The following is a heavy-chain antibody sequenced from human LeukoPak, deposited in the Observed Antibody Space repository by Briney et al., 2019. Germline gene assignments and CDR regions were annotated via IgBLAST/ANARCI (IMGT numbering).Heavy chain of an antibody. D-gene: IGHD6-13*01. CDR3: ARDDIAAAGTWWYYYYGMDV. Sequence: GGSLRLSCAASGFTFSSYWMSWVRQAPGKGLEWVAIIKQDGSEKYYVDSVKGRFTISRDNAKNSLYLQMNSLRAEDTAVYYCARDDIAAAGTWWYYYYGMDVWGQGTTVTVSS. V-gene: IGHV3-7*03. J-gene: IGHJ6*02. CDR1: GFTFSSYW. CDR2: IKQDGSEK.